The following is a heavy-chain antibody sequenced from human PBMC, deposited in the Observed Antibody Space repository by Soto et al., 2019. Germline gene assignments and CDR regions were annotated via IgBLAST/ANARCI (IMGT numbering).Heavy chain of an antibody. CDR2: ISSAGSII. J-gene: IGHJ3*02. Sequence: EMQVVESGGALVQPGGSLRLSCAASGFTFSKFTMNWVRQAPGKGLEWISHISSAGSIIYYADSVKGRFTISRDNAKNSVYLQMNXXXAXDAAXXXXXXXXXXXXLDXPDHALDIWGQGTMVTVSS. CDR1: GFTFSKFT. CDR3: XXXXXXXXLDXPDHALDI. V-gene: IGHV3-48*04.